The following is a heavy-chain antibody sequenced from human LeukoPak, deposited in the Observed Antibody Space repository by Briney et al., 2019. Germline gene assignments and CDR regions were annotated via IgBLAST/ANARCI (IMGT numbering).Heavy chain of an antibody. CDR1: GFTFSSYW. CDR2: INSDGSST. D-gene: IGHD3-22*01. CDR3: ARGQLYYDSSGFDY. J-gene: IGHJ4*02. Sequence: GGSLRLSCAASGFTFSSYWMHWVRHAPGKGLVWVSRINSDGSSTSYADSVKGRFTISRDNAKNSLYLQMNSLRAEDTAVYYCARGQLYYDSSGFDYWGQGTLVTVSS. V-gene: IGHV3-74*01.